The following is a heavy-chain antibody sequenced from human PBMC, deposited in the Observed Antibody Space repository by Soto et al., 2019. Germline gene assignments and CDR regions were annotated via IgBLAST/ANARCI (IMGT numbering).Heavy chain of an antibody. D-gene: IGHD3-16*01. J-gene: IGHJ6*02. V-gene: IGHV4-61*01. CDR1: GGSVSSGSYY. CDR3: AREGGPRDYYYGMDV. Sequence: PSETLSLTCTVSGGSVSSGSYYWSWIRQPPGKGLEWIGYIYYSGSTNYTPSLKSRVTISVDTSKNQFSLKLSSVTAADTAVYYCAREGGPRDYYYGMDVWGQGTTVTVSS. CDR2: IYYSGST.